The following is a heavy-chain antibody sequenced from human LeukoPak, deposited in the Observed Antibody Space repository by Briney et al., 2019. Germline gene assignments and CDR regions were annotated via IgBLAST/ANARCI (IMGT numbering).Heavy chain of an antibody. D-gene: IGHD1-26*01. J-gene: IGHJ4*02. CDR1: GGSFSGHY. CDR2: TSQSGST. CDR3: ARRPRSSGSHDGPSGLDY. Sequence: SETLSLTCAVYGGSFSGHYWSWIRQPPGKGLEWIGETSQSGSTNYNPSLKSRVTISADTSKNQFSMKLSPVTAADTAMYYCARRPRSSGSHDGPSGLDYWGQGNLVTVSS. V-gene: IGHV4-34*01.